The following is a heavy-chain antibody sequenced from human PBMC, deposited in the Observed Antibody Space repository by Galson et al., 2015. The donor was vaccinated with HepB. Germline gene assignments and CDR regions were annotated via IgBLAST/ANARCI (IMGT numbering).Heavy chain of an antibody. V-gene: IGHV1-69*10. D-gene: IGHD3-3*01. J-gene: IGHJ6*03. CDR1: GGTFSSYA. CDR2: IIPILGIA. Sequence: SVKVSCKASGGTFSSYAISWVRQAPGQGLEWMGGIIPILGIANYAQKFQGRVTITADKSTSTAYMELSSLRSEDTAVYYCAGLRFLEWFSHYYYYMDVWGKGTTVTVSS. CDR3: AGLRFLEWFSHYYYYMDV.